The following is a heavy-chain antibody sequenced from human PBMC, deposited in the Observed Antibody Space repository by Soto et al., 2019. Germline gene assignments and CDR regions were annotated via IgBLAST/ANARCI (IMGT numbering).Heavy chain of an antibody. V-gene: IGHV1-2*02. CDR2: INPNSGGT. CDR1: GYTFTGYY. D-gene: IGHD1-1*01. J-gene: IGHJ4*02. CDR3: ARDRSEYNWNVFPVDY. Sequence: ASVKVSCKASGYTFTGYYMHWVRQAPGQGLEWMGWINPNSGGTNYAQKFQGRVTMTRDTSISTAYMELSRLRSDDTAVYYCARDRSEYNWNVFPVDYWGQGTLVTVSS.